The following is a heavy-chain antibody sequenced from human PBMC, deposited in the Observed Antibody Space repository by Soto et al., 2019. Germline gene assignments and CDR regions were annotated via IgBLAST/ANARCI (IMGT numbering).Heavy chain of an antibody. Sequence: QVQLVESGGGVVQPGRSLRLSCAASGFTFSSYGMHWVRQAPGKGLEWVAVISYDGSNKYYADSVKGRFTISRDNSKNSLYLQMNSLRAEDTAGYYCAGSAAEDAFDIWGQGTMVTVSS. CDR2: ISYDGSNK. CDR1: GFTFSSYG. V-gene: IGHV3-30*03. J-gene: IGHJ3*02. CDR3: AGSAAEDAFDI. D-gene: IGHD2-2*01.